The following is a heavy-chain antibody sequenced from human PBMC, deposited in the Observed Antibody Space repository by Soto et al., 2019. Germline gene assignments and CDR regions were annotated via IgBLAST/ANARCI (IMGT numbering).Heavy chain of an antibody. CDR3: AVSIGARYFDY. D-gene: IGHD6-6*01. CDR2: IYNSGST. V-gene: IGHV4-30-4*01. Sequence: QVQLQESGPGLVKPSQTLSLTCTVSGGSISSGDYYWSWIRQPPGKGLEWIGYIYNSGSTYYNPSLKSRVTISVHTSNNQFSLKLSSVTAADTAVYYCAVSIGARYFDYWGQGTLVTVSS. J-gene: IGHJ4*02. CDR1: GGSISSGDYY.